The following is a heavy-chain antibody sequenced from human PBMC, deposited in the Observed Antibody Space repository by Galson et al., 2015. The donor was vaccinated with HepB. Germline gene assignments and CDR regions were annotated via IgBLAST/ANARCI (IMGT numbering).Heavy chain of an antibody. CDR3: AREGGSSGSYFYYYYYGMDV. J-gene: IGHJ6*02. V-gene: IGHV1-18*04. CDR2: ISAYNGNT. CDR1: GYTFTSYG. D-gene: IGHD1-26*01. Sequence: SVKVSCKASGYTFTSYGISWVRQAPGQGLEWMGWISAYNGNTNYAQKLQGRVTMTTDTSTSTAYMELRSLRSDDTAVYYCAREGGSSGSYFYYYYYGMDVWGQGTTVTVSS.